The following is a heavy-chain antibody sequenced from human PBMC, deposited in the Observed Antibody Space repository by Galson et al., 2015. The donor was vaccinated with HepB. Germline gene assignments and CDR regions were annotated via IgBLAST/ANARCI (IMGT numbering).Heavy chain of an antibody. J-gene: IGHJ6*02. D-gene: IGHD4-11*01. CDR1: GFTFSTYS. CDR2: ISSNSNYI. CDR3: ARVLSLTTDAMDV. V-gene: IGHV3-21*01. Sequence: SLRLSCAASGFTFSTYSMNWVRQAPGKGLEWVSSISSNSNYIYYADSLKGRFTISRDNAKNSLYLQMNSLRAEDTAVYYCARVLSLTTDAMDVWGQGTTVAVSS.